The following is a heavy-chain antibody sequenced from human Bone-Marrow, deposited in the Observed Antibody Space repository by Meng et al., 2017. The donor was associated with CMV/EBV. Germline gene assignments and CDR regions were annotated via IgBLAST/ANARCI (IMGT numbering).Heavy chain of an antibody. Sequence: QVQLQQWVAGLLKPSETLSLTCAVYGGSFSGYSWSWIRQPPGKGLEWIGEINHSGSTNYNPSLKSRVTISVDTSKNQFSLKLSSVTAADTAVYYCARGNWGSDYWGQGILVTVSS. D-gene: IGHD7-27*01. J-gene: IGHJ4*02. CDR1: GGSFSGYS. CDR2: INHSGST. CDR3: ARGNWGSDY. V-gene: IGHV4-34*01.